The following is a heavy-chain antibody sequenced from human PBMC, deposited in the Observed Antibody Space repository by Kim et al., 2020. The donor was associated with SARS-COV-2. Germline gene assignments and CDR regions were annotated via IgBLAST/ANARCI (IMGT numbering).Heavy chain of an antibody. Sequence: ASVKVSCKASGYTFTGYYLHWVRQAPGQGLEWMGRINPNSGDSNYAQKFQGRVTMTRDTSISTSYMELTRLRSDDTAVYYCAREGGGGQRLYFDNWGQGT. CDR2: INPNSGDS. J-gene: IGHJ4*02. D-gene: IGHD1-1*01. CDR3: AREGGGGQRLYFDN. CDR1: GYTFTGYY. V-gene: IGHV1-2*06.